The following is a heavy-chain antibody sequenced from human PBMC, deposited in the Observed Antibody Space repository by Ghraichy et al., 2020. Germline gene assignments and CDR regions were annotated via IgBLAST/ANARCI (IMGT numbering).Heavy chain of an antibody. J-gene: IGHJ5*02. V-gene: IGHV1-2*06. CDR2: INPNSGGT. CDR1: GYTFTGYY. D-gene: IGHD2-2*01. CDR3: ARGKRSGYQLPRNWFDP. Sequence: ASVKVSCKASGYTFTGYYMHWVRQAPGQGLEWMGRINPNSGGTNYAQKFQGRVTMTRDTSISTAYMELSRLRSDDTAVYYCARGKRSGYQLPRNWFDPWGQGTLVTVSS.